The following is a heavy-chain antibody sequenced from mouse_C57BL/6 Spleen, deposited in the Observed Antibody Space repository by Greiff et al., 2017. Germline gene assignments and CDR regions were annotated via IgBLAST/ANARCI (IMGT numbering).Heavy chain of an antibody. J-gene: IGHJ1*03. CDR1: GYTFTSYW. Sequence: VKRQQPGAELVKPGASVKLSCKASGYTFTSYWMHWVKQRPGQGLEWIGMIHPNSGSTNYNEKFKSKATLTVDKSSSTAYMQLSSLTSEDSAVYDCARDSNYGGCFDVWGKGTTVTVSS. CDR2: IHPNSGST. D-gene: IGHD2-5*01. V-gene: IGHV1-64*01. CDR3: ARDSNYGGCFDV.